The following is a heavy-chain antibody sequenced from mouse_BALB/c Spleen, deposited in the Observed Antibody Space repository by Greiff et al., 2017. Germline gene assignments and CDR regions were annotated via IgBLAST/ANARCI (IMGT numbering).Heavy chain of an antibody. CDR2: ISSGGSYT. CDR3: ARDGTFAY. V-gene: IGHV5-9-4*01. J-gene: IGHJ3*01. CDR1: GFTFSSYA. D-gene: IGHD1-1*01. Sequence: EVKLVESGGGLVKPGGSLKLSCAASGFTFSSYAMSWVRQSPEKRLEWVAEISSGGSYTYYPDTVTGRFTISRDNAKNTLYLEMSSLRSDDTARYYCARDGTFAYWGQGTLVTVSA.